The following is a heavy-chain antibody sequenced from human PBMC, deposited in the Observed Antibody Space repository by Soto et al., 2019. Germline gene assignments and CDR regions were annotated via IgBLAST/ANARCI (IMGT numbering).Heavy chain of an antibody. V-gene: IGHV1-18*01. CDR2: ISAYNGNT. D-gene: IGHD3-9*01. Sequence: QVQLVQSGAEVKKPGASVKVSCKASGYTFTSYGISWVRQAPGQGLEWMGWISAYNGNTNYAQKLQARVTMTTDTARSKAYMDLTGLKSSATAVYYCAGADVHDSTGCAFDTWRKGTTLTVPS. J-gene: IGHJ3*02. CDR3: AGADVHDSTGCAFDT. CDR1: GYTFTSYG.